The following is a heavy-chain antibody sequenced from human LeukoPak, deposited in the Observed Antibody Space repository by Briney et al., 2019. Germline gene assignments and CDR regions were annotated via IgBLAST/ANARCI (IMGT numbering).Heavy chain of an antibody. CDR1: GYSISSGYY. D-gene: IGHD3-10*01. CDR3: ARVSVVRGVIVFDY. CDR2: IHYSGST. J-gene: IGHJ4*02. Sequence: SETLSLTCTVSGYSISSGYYWGWIRQPPGKGLEWIGSIHYSGSTYYNPSLKSRVTISEDTSKNQFSLKLSSVTAADTAVYYCARVSVVRGVIVFDYWGQGTLVTVSS. V-gene: IGHV4-38-2*02.